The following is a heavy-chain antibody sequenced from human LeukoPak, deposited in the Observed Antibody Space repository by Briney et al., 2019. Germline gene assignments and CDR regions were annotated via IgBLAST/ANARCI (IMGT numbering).Heavy chain of an antibody. Sequence: SETLSLTCTVSGGSISSYYWSWIRQPPGKGLEWIGYIYYSGSTNYNPSLKSRVTISVDTSKIQFSLKLSSVTAADTAVYYCARRRIAAAVGYFDYWGQGTLVTVSS. CDR2: IYYSGST. CDR3: ARRRIAAAVGYFDY. V-gene: IGHV4-59*08. CDR1: GGSISSYY. J-gene: IGHJ4*02. D-gene: IGHD6-13*01.